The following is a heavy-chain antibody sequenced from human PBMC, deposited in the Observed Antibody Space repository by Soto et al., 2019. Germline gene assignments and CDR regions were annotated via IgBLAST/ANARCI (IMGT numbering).Heavy chain of an antibody. V-gene: IGHV5-51*01. Sequence: GESLKISCKGSGYSFTSYWIGWVRQMPGKGLEWMGIIYPGDSDTRYSPSFQGQVTISADRSISTAYLQWSSLKASDTAMYYCARHVNNPRERMDVWGQGTTVTVSS. CDR1: GYSFTSYW. D-gene: IGHD1-20*01. CDR3: ARHVNNPRERMDV. J-gene: IGHJ6*02. CDR2: IYPGDSDT.